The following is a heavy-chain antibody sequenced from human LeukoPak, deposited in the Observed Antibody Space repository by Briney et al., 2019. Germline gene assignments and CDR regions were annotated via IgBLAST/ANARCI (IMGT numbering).Heavy chain of an antibody. CDR1: GYTFTNYG. V-gene: IGHV1-18*01. CDR3: ARITYDFWSGYYMPDDP. CDR2: ISIYNGNT. D-gene: IGHD3-3*01. J-gene: IGHJ5*02. Sequence: ASVKVSCKASGYTFTNYGISWVRQAPGQGLEWMGWISIYNGNTDYAQKLRGRVTITTDTSTSTAYMELRSLRSDDTAVYYCARITYDFWSGYYMPDDPWGQGTLVTVSS.